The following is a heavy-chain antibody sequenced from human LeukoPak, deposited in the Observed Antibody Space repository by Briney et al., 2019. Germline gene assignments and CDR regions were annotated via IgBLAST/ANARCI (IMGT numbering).Heavy chain of an antibody. CDR3: ARADSSGSPFDY. CDR2: ISYDGSNK. V-gene: IGHV3-30*04. CDR1: GFIFSSYA. D-gene: IGHD3-22*01. Sequence: GGSLRLSCAASGFIFSSYAMHWVRQAPGKGLEWVAVISYDGSNKYYADSVKGRFTISRDNSKNTLYLQMNSLRAEDTAVYYCARADSSGSPFDYWGQGTLATVSS. J-gene: IGHJ4*02.